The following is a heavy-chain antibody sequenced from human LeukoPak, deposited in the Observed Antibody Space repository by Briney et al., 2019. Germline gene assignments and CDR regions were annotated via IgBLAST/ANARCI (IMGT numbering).Heavy chain of an antibody. CDR3: ARTPGPHYYDRGYYFDY. J-gene: IGHJ4*02. CDR2: ISSSGSTI. D-gene: IGHD3-22*01. V-gene: IGHV3-48*04. Sequence: GGSLRLSCAASGFTFSSYSMNWVRQAPGKGLEWVSYISSSGSTIYYADSVKGRFTISRDNAKNSLYLQMNSLRAEDTAVYYCARTPGPHYYDRGYYFDYWGQGTLVTVSS. CDR1: GFTFSSYS.